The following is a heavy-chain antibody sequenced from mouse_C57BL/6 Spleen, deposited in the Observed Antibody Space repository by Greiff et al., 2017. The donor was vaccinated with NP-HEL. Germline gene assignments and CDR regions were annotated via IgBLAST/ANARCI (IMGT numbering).Heavy chain of an antibody. V-gene: IGHV5-16*01. CDR3: ARDYDGSFAY. CDR2: INYDGSST. Sequence: EVKLVESEGGLVQPGSSMKLSCTASGFTFSDYYMAWVRQVPEKGLEWVANINYDGSSTYYLDSLKSRFIISRDNAKNILYLQMSSLKSEDTATYYCARDYDGSFAYWGQGTLVTVSA. CDR1: GFTFSDYY. J-gene: IGHJ3*01. D-gene: IGHD2-3*01.